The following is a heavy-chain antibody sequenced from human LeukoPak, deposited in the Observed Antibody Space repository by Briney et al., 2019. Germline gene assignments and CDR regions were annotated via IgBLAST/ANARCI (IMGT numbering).Heavy chain of an antibody. CDR1: GGSFSGYY. Sequence: SETLSLTCAVYGGSFSGYYWSWIRQPPGKGLEWIGEINHSGSTNYNPSLKRRVTISVDTSKNQFSLKLNSVTAADTAVYYCARLGGAAAGGGAIFDPWGQGTLVTVSS. J-gene: IGHJ5*02. D-gene: IGHD6-13*01. CDR2: INHSGST. CDR3: ARLGGAAAGGGAIFDP. V-gene: IGHV4-34*01.